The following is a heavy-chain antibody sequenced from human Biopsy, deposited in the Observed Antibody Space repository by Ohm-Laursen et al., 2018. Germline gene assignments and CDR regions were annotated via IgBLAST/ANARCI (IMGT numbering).Heavy chain of an antibody. D-gene: IGHD3-22*01. Sequence: PSQTLSLTCAVYGGSLSGYYWNWIRQSPGKGLEWTGEINHRGFTSNNPSLKSRVTMSVDTSKKQLSLRLRSVTAADTAMYYCARDRGYYSDRTVPGYFDLWGRGTLVTVSS. V-gene: IGHV4-34*01. CDR3: ARDRGYYSDRTVPGYFDL. CDR1: GGSLSGYY. CDR2: INHRGFT. J-gene: IGHJ2*01.